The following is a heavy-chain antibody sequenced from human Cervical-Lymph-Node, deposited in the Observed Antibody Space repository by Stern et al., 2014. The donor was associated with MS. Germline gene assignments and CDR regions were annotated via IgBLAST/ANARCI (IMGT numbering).Heavy chain of an antibody. CDR1: GGSITSGTYY. CDR2: IYTSGNT. CDR3: ARESVAADNNWFDP. J-gene: IGHJ5*02. D-gene: IGHD6-19*01. V-gene: IGHV4-61*02. Sequence: QLQLQESGPGLVKPSQTLSLSCTVSGGSITSGTYYWSWIRQPAGKGLEWIGRIYTSGNTVYNPSLKSRLTISVETSQNQYSLKLASVTAADTAVYYCARESVAADNNWFDPWGQGTLVAVSS.